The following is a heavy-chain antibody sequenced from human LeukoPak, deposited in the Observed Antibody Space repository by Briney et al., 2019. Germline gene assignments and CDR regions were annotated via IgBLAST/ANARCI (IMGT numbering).Heavy chain of an antibody. CDR2: IWYDGSNK. D-gene: IGHD3-10*01. CDR3: ARERTLYVSGSGYGMDV. Sequence: PGKSLRLPCAASGFAFSSYGMHWVRQAPGKGLEWVALIWYDGSNKYYADSVKGRFTISRDSSKNTLYLEMSSLRAEDTAVYFCARERTLYVSGSGYGMDVWGQGTTVTVSS. V-gene: IGHV3-33*01. CDR1: GFAFSSYG. J-gene: IGHJ6*02.